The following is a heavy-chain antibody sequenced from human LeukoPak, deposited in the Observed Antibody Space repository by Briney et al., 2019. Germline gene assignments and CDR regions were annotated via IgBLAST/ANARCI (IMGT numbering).Heavy chain of an antibody. CDR1: GGSISSYY. Sequence: SETLSLTCTVSGGSISSYYWSWIRQPPGKGLEWIGYIYYSGSTNYNPSLKSRVTISVDTSKNQFSLKLSSVTAADTAVYYCARPSKRSSSWDPFDYWGQGTLVTVSS. J-gene: IGHJ4*02. CDR3: ARPSKRSSSWDPFDY. D-gene: IGHD6-13*01. V-gene: IGHV4-59*08. CDR2: IYYSGST.